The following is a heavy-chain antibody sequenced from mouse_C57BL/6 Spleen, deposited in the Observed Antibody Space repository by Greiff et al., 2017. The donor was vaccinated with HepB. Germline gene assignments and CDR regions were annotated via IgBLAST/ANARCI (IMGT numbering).Heavy chain of an antibody. V-gene: IGHV1-58*01. J-gene: IGHJ2*01. Sequence: EVKVVESGAELVRPWSSVTMSCTTSGYTFTSYGINWVQQTPGQGLEWIGFIYIGNGYTYYNDEFTGKPTLTSDTSSSTVYMQLSSLTSEDSAIYFCARRGYYGSSFDYWGQGTTLTVSS. D-gene: IGHD1-1*01. CDR3: ARRGYYGSSFDY. CDR1: GYTFTSYG. CDR2: IYIGNGYT.